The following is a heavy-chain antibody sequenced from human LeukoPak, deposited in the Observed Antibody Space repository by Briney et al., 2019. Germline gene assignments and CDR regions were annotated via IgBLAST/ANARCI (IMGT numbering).Heavy chain of an antibody. Sequence: PGGSLRLSCAASGFTFSSYAMLWVRQAPGKGLEWVAVISYDGSNKYYADSVKGRFTISRDNSKNTLYLQMNSLRAEDTAAYYCARAAIFGVAFDYWGQGTLVTVSS. CDR2: ISYDGSNK. CDR1: GFTFSSYA. J-gene: IGHJ4*02. CDR3: ARAAIFGVAFDY. D-gene: IGHD3-3*01. V-gene: IGHV3-30*01.